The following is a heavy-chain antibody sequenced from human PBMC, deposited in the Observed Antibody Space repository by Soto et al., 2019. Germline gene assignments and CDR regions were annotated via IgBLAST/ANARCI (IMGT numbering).Heavy chain of an antibody. CDR2: IKQDGSEK. D-gene: IGHD2-8*01. CDR1: GFTFRTYW. J-gene: IGHJ3*01. Sequence: EVQLVGSGGGLVQPGGSLRLSCVASGFTFRTYWMTWVRQAPGKGLEWVANIKQDGSEKYYVDSVRGRFAISRNNAKESLYLQMNSLRVEDTAVYYCAWDGLYCTYANCRGDAYDVWDQGTMVTVSS. V-gene: IGHV3-7*04. CDR3: AWDGLYCTYANCRGDAYDV.